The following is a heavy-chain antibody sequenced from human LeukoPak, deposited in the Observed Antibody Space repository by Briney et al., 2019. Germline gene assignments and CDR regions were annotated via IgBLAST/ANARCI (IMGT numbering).Heavy chain of an antibody. CDR2: IRYHGSNI. D-gene: IGHD2-2*01. J-gene: IGHJ4*02. Sequence: PGGSLRLSXAASGFTFSSYGMHWVRQAPGKGLEWVAYIRYHGSNINYADSVKGRFTISRDNSKDTLFLQMSSLRAEDTAVYYCAKVLTGYCGSTSCPFDSWGQGTLVTVSS. CDR3: AKVLTGYCGSTSCPFDS. CDR1: GFTFSSYG. V-gene: IGHV3-30*02.